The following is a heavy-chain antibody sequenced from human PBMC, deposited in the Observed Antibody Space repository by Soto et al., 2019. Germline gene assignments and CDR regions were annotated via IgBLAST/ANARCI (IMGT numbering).Heavy chain of an antibody. Sequence: SQTLSLTCVISGDSVSSNSAAWNWIRQSPSRGLEWLGRTYYRSKWYNDYAVSVKSRITINPDTSKNQFSLQLNSVTPEDTAVYYCARDPYSSGWPTGENYYYYGMDVWGQGTTVTVSS. J-gene: IGHJ6*02. CDR3: ARDPYSSGWPTGENYYYYGMDV. V-gene: IGHV6-1*01. CDR2: TYYRSKWYN. D-gene: IGHD6-19*01. CDR1: GDSVSSNSAA.